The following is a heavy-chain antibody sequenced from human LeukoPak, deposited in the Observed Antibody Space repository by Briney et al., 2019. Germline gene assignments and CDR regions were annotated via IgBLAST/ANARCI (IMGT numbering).Heavy chain of an antibody. CDR3: ARLRWPRGGRSSFDY. J-gene: IGHJ4*02. CDR2: VYPVDSDT. V-gene: IGHV5-51*01. D-gene: IGHD3-10*01. Sequence: GEPLKIPCKGSGYSFTTYWIGWVRQMPRKGLEWMGIVYPVDSDTIYTPSLQGQVTISADASIPTAYLQWSRLKASDTAMYYCARLRWPRGGRSSFDYWGQGALVTVSS. CDR1: GYSFTTYW.